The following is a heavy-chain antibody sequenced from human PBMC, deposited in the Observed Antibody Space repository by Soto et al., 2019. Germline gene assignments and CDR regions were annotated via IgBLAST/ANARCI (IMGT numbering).Heavy chain of an antibody. CDR2: IDPSDSYT. V-gene: IGHV5-10-1*01. J-gene: IGHJ6*02. CDR1: GYSCTCYW. D-gene: IGHD3-16*01. CDR3: AFWGAMGSYYSGLDV. Sequence: GASLKISFQGSGYSCTCYWSSVGRPMPREGLKWTGRIDPSDSYTNYSPSFQGPVTISADKSIRTAYLQCGSLKASDTAMYYCAFWGAMGSYYSGLDVWGQGTTVTVSS.